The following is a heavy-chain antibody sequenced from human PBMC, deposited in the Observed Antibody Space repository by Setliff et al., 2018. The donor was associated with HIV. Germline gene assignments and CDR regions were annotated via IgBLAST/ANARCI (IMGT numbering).Heavy chain of an antibody. CDR3: VRDQPLITYGPDHPFDI. CDR2: IYHGGTT. J-gene: IGHJ3*02. V-gene: IGHV4-38-2*02. D-gene: IGHD3-10*01. Sequence: SETLSLTCAVSGYSISSGYYWGWIRQPPGKGLEWIGSIYHGGTTYYNPSLRSRVTISEDTSKNQFSLTLTSVTAADTAVYYCVRDQPLITYGPDHPFDIWGQGTMVTVSS. CDR1: GYSISSGYY.